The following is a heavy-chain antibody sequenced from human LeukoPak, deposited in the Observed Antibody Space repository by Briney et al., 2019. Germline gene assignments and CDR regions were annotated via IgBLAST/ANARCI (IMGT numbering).Heavy chain of an antibody. Sequence: GASVKVSCKASGYTFTGYYMHWVRQAPGQGLEWMGCINPNSGGTNYAQKFQGRVTMTRDTSISTAYMELSRLRSDDTAVYYCARDRKLTGYSSSWYGKKTYYMDVWGKGTTVTVSS. J-gene: IGHJ6*03. CDR3: ARDRKLTGYSSSWYGKKTYYMDV. V-gene: IGHV1-2*02. CDR1: GYTFTGYY. D-gene: IGHD6-13*01. CDR2: INPNSGGT.